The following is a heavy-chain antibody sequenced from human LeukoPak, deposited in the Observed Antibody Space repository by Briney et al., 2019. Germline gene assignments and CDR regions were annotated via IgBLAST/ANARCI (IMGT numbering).Heavy chain of an antibody. CDR2: INTDGKTT. CDR3: ARGGSNPGDY. Sequence: GGSLRLSCAASGFTFGSYEMNWVRQSPGKGLVWVSRINTDGKTTNYADSVKGRFTISRDNAKSTLYLQMNSLRAEDTAVYYCARGGSNPGDYWGQGTLVTVSS. J-gene: IGHJ4*02. V-gene: IGHV3-74*01. CDR1: GFTFGSYE. D-gene: IGHD1-14*01.